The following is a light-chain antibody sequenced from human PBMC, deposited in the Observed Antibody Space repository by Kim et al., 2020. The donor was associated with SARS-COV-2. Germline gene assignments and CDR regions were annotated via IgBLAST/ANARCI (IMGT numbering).Light chain of an antibody. V-gene: IGKV3-15*01. CDR3: QQYNNWPET. CDR1: QSVSNS. CDR2: GAS. Sequence: IVMTKSPATLSVSPGERATLSCRASQSVSNSLAWYQKKPGQAPRLLIYGASTRDTGSPARFSGSGSRTEFTLTISSLQSEDFAVYYCQQYNNWPETFGRGTKVDIK. J-gene: IGKJ1*01.